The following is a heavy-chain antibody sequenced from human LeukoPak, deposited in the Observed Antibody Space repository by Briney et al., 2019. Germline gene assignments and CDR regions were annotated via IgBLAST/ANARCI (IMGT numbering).Heavy chain of an antibody. Sequence: ASVKVSCKASGYTFTSYDINWVRQATGQGLEWMGWMNPNSGNTGYAQKFQGRVTMTRNTSISTAYMELSSLRSEDTAVYYCARGPHYDILSGYLYYFDYWGQGTLVTVSS. CDR1: GYTFTSYD. CDR2: MNPNSGNT. J-gene: IGHJ4*02. V-gene: IGHV1-8*01. D-gene: IGHD3-9*01. CDR3: ARGPHYDILSGYLYYFDY.